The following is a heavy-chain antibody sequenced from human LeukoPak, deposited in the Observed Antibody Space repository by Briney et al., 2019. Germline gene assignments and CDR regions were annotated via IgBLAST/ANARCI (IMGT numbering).Heavy chain of an antibody. J-gene: IGHJ4*02. CDR2: IYISGST. CDR1: GGSISSYY. D-gene: IGHD2-21*02. CDR3: ARILDLVTTKAIDY. Sequence: SETLSLTCTVSGGSISSYYWSWIRQPAGKGLEWIGRIYISGSTNYNPSLKSRVTMSVDTSKTQFALKVNSVTVADTAVYYCARILDLVTTKAIDYWGQGSLVIVSS. V-gene: IGHV4-4*07.